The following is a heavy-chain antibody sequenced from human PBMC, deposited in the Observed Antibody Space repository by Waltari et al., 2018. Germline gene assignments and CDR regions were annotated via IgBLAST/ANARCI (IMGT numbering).Heavy chain of an antibody. CDR1: GYSISSGYY. V-gene: IGHV4-38-2*02. CDR2: IYHSGST. D-gene: IGHD2-15*01. CDR3: AREGDIVVVVAATFDY. J-gene: IGHJ4*02. Sequence: TCAVSGYSISSGYYWGWIRQPPGKGLEWIGSIYHSGSTYYNPSLKSRVTISVDTSKNQFSLKLSSVTAADTAVYYCAREGDIVVVVAATFDYWGQGTLVTVSS.